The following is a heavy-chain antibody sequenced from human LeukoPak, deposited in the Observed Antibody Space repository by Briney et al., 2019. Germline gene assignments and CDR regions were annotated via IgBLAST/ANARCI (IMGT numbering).Heavy chain of an antibody. J-gene: IGHJ3*02. CDR2: IYYSGST. CDR3: ARDLLGLAAAGTSDAFDI. D-gene: IGHD6-13*01. V-gene: IGHV4-59*01. CDR1: GGSISSYY. Sequence: KPSETLSLTCTVSGGSISSYYWSWIRQPPGKGLEWIGYIYYSGSTNYNPSLKSRVTISVDTSKNQFSLKLSSVTAADTAVYYCARDLLGLAAAGTSDAFDIWGQGTMVTVSS.